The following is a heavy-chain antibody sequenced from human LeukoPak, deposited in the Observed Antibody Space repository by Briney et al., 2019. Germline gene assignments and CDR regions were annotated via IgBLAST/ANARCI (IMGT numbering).Heavy chain of an antibody. Sequence: GGSLRLSCAASGFTVSNYGMHWVRQAPSKGLEWVAFIRYDGSNKYYADSVKGRFTISRDNSKTTLYLQMNSLRAEDTAVYYCAKGYSSGWYYSDPWGQGTLVTVSS. CDR3: AKGYSSGWYYSDP. CDR1: GFTVSNYG. J-gene: IGHJ5*02. V-gene: IGHV3-30*02. D-gene: IGHD6-19*01. CDR2: IRYDGSNK.